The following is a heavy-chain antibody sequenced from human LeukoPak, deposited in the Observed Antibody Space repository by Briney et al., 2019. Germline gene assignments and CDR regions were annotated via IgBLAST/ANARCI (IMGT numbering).Heavy chain of an antibody. Sequence: GGSLRLSCAASGFTFSNYWMTWVRQAPGKGLVWVSRINSDGSSTSYADSVKGRFTISRDNAKNTLCLQMNSLRAEDTAVYYCARGPMDGADYWGQGTLVTVSS. CDR3: ARGPMDGADY. V-gene: IGHV3-74*01. J-gene: IGHJ4*02. CDR1: GFTFSNYW. CDR2: INSDGSST. D-gene: IGHD1-26*01.